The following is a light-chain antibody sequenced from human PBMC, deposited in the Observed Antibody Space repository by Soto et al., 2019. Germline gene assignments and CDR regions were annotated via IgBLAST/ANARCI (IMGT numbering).Light chain of an antibody. V-gene: IGLV2-11*01. Sequence: QSALTQPRSVSGSPGQVVTISCTGTSSDVGGSNYVSWYQQHPGKAPKLVIYDVTRRPSGVPDRFSGSKSGNTASLTISGLQAEDEADYYCCSYAGSSLWVFGGGTKLTVL. J-gene: IGLJ3*02. CDR2: DVT. CDR1: SSDVGGSNY. CDR3: CSYAGSSLWV.